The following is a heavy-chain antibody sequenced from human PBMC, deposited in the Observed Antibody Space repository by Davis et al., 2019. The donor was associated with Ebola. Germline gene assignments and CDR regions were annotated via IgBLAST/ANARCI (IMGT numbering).Heavy chain of an antibody. Sequence: GESLKISCAASGFTFSSYWMHWVRQAPGKGLVWVSRINSDGSSTSYADSVKGRFTISRDNAKNTLYLQMNSLRAEDTAVYYCARDLTYYDSSGYYLYYYYGMDVWGQGTTVTVSS. CDR1: GFTFSSYW. D-gene: IGHD3-22*01. J-gene: IGHJ6*02. CDR2: INSDGSST. V-gene: IGHV3-74*01. CDR3: ARDLTYYDSSGYYLYYYYGMDV.